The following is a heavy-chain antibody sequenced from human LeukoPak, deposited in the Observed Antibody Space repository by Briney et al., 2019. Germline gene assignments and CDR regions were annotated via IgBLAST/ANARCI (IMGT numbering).Heavy chain of an antibody. D-gene: IGHD5-12*01. CDR3: AREYSASEH. CDR1: GYTFVGYY. Sequence: GASVKVSCKASGYTFVGYYLHWLRQAPGQGLEWMAWIDPYTGNTHNAQKFQGRITVTRDTSVSTTYMELSWLTSDDTARYYCAREYSASEHWGQGTLVTVSS. CDR2: IDPYTGNT. J-gene: IGHJ4*02. V-gene: IGHV1-2*02.